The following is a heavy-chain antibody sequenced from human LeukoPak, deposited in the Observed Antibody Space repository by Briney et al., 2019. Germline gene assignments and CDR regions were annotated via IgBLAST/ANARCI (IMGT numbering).Heavy chain of an antibody. CDR1: GYTFTSYA. V-gene: IGHV1-3*01. CDR2: INAGNGNT. CDR3: ASTGDFWSGVLADYYYGMDV. D-gene: IGHD3-3*01. Sequence: ASVKVSRKASGYTFTSYAMHWVRQAPGQRLEWMGWINAGNGNTKYSQKFQGRVTITRDTSASTAYMELSSLRSEDTAVYYCASTGDFWSGVLADYYYGMDVWGQGTTVTVSS. J-gene: IGHJ6*02.